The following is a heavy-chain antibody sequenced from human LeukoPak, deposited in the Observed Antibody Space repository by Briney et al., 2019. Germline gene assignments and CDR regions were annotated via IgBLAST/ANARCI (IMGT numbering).Heavy chain of an antibody. D-gene: IGHD2-15*01. CDR2: IYYSGST. CDR3: AREGCSGGSCYFPGGYYYYYMDV. J-gene: IGHJ6*03. Sequence: SETLSLTCTVSGGSISSYYWSWIRQPPGKGLEWIGYIYYSGSTNYNPSLKSRVTISVDTSKNQFSLKLSSVTAADTAVYYCAREGCSGGSCYFPGGYYYYYMDVWGKGTTVTVSS. V-gene: IGHV4-59*12. CDR1: GGSISSYY.